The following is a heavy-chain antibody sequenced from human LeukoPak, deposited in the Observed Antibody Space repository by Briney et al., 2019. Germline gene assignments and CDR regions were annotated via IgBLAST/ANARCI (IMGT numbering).Heavy chain of an antibody. CDR2: MSGSGSNK. V-gene: IGHV3-11*01. J-gene: IGHJ6*02. Sequence: GGSLRLSCAASGFTFSDYYMSWIRQAPGKGLEWVSFMSGSGSNKYYADSVKGRFTISRDNAKNSLYLQMNSLTVEDTAVYYCAREKTVGGDSNYHYYGMDVCGQGTTVTVSS. CDR1: GFTFSDYY. D-gene: IGHD4-17*01. CDR3: AREKTVGGDSNYHYYGMDV.